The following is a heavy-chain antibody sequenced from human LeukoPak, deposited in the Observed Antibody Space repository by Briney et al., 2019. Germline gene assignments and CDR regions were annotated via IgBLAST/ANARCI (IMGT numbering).Heavy chain of an antibody. D-gene: IGHD3-9*01. CDR2: IKQDDSEK. CDR3: ASGGKYGYDILTGYYSLSYFDY. J-gene: IGHJ4*02. Sequence: PGGSLRLSCAASGFTFTNNWMTWVRQAPGKGLEWVANIKQDDSEKYYVGSVKGRFTISRDNSKNTLYLQMNSLRAEDTAVYYCASGGKYGYDILTGYYSLSYFDYWGQGTLVTVSS. V-gene: IGHV3-7*03. CDR1: GFTFTNNW.